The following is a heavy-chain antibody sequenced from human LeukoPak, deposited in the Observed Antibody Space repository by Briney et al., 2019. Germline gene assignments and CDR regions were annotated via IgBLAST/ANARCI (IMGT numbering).Heavy chain of an antibody. CDR1: GFTFESYA. CDR3: ARGIGVVADLWAFDI. D-gene: IGHD5-12*01. CDR2: ISGSGGSR. J-gene: IGHJ3*02. V-gene: IGHV3-23*01. Sequence: GGSLRLSCAASGFTFESYAMSWVRQAPGKGLEWVSTISGSGGSRIYADSVKGRFTISRDNSKNTLYLQMNSLRAEDTAVYYCARGIGVVADLWAFDIWGQGTMVTVSS.